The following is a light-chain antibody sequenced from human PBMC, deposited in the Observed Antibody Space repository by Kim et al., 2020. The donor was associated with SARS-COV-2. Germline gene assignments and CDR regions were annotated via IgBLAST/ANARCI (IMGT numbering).Light chain of an antibody. Sequence: RVTISCTGSSSNIAAGYDVHWYQQLPGTAPKRLIYGNSNRPSGVPDRFSGSKSGTSASLAITGLQAEDEAVYYCQSYDSSLSGWVFGGGTQLTVL. CDR1: SSNIAAGYD. V-gene: IGLV1-40*01. CDR3: QSYDSSLSGWV. CDR2: GNS. J-gene: IGLJ3*02.